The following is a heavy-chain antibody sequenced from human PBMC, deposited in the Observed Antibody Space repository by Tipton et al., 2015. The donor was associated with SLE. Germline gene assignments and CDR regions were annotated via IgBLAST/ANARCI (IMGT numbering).Heavy chain of an antibody. Sequence: TLSLTCTVSGGSISSHYWSWIRQPPGKGLEWIGYIYFTGSTNYNPSLKSRVTISVDTSKNQFSLKLSSVTAADTAVYYCARDRRGTAMVFDAFDIWGQGTMVTVSS. CDR3: ARDRRGTAMVFDAFDI. CDR1: GGSISSHY. J-gene: IGHJ3*02. D-gene: IGHD5-18*01. V-gene: IGHV4-59*11. CDR2: IYFTGST.